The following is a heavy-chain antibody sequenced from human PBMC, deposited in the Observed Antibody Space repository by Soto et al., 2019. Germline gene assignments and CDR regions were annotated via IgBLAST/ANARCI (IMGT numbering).Heavy chain of an antibody. CDR3: AKDIGGSGWYSVDYYYYGMDV. CDR2: ISWNSGSI. V-gene: IGHV3-9*01. Sequence: EVQLVESGGGLVQPGRSLRLSCAASGFTFDDYAMHWVRQAPGKGLEWVSGISWNSGSIGYADSVKGRFTISRDNAKNPLYLKMNSLSAEDTALYYCAKDIGGSGWYSVDYYYYGMDVWGQGTTVTVSS. D-gene: IGHD6-19*01. J-gene: IGHJ6*02. CDR1: GFTFDDYA.